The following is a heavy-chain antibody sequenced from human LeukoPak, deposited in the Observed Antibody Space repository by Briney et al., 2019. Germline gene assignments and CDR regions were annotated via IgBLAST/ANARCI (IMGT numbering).Heavy chain of an antibody. CDR2: INWNGGST. J-gene: IGHJ4*02. CDR1: GFTFDDYG. D-gene: IGHD6-13*01. CDR3: ARTRFGSWSEFDY. Sequence: GGSLRLSCAASGFTFDDYGMGWVRQAPGKGLEWVSGINWNGGSTGYADSVKGRFTISRDDAKNSLYLQMNSLRAEDTALYYCARTRFGSWSEFDYWGQGTLVTVSS. V-gene: IGHV3-20*04.